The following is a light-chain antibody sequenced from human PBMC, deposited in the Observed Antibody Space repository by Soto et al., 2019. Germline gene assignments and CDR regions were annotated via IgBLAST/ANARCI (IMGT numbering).Light chain of an antibody. V-gene: IGKV3-15*01. J-gene: IGKJ1*01. Sequence: EIVMTQSPATLSASPGAGVTLSCRASQTVNYNLAWYQQDPGQAPRLLIYSASTRATGIPARFSGSGSGAEFTLTISSLQSEDSAVYYCQQYYNWPRTFGQGTKLEIK. CDR3: QQYYNWPRT. CDR1: QTVNYN. CDR2: SAS.